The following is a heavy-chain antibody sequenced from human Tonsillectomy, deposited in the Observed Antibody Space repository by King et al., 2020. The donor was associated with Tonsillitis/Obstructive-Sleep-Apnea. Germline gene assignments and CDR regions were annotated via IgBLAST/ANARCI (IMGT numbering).Heavy chain of an antibody. CDR3: AKDWARDVVVIATPYFDY. D-gene: IGHD2-21*01. CDR2: ISGSGGST. V-gene: IGHV3-23*04. CDR1: GFTFSSYA. Sequence: VQLVESGGGLVQPGGSLRLSCAASGFTFSSYAMSWVRQAPGKGLEWVSAISGSGGSTYCADSVKGRFTISRDNSKNTLYLQMNSLGAVDTAIYYCAKDWARDVVVIATPYFDYWGQGTLVTVSS. J-gene: IGHJ4*02.